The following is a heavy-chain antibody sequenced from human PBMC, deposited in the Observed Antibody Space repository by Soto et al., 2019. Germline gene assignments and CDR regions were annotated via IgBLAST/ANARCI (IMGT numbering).Heavy chain of an antibody. V-gene: IGHV5-51*01. CDR2: IYPGDSDT. Sequence: GESLKISCKGSGYSFTSYLIALVCQMPGKGLEWMGIIYPGDSDTRYSPSFQGQVTISADKSISTAYLQWSSLKASDTAMYYCARQEYSYGSYYYYGMDVWGQGTTVTVSS. CDR3: ARQEYSYGSYYYYGMDV. J-gene: IGHJ6*02. D-gene: IGHD5-18*01. CDR1: GYSFTSYL.